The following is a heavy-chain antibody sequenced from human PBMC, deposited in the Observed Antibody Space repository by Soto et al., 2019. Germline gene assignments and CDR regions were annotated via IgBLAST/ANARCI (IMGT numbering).Heavy chain of an antibody. J-gene: IGHJ4*02. CDR3: ARDPYSSGWYSYFDY. Sequence: GGSLRLSCAASGFTFSSYAMHWVRQAPGKGLEWVAVISYDGSNKYYADSVKGRFTISRDNSKNTLYLQMNSLRAEDTAVYYCARDPYSSGWYSYFDYWGQGTLVTVSS. CDR1: GFTFSSYA. D-gene: IGHD6-19*01. CDR2: ISYDGSNK. V-gene: IGHV3-30-3*01.